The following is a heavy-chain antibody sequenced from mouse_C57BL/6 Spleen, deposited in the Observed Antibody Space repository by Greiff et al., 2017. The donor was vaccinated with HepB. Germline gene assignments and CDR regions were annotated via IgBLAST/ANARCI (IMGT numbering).Heavy chain of an antibody. D-gene: IGHD1-1*01. V-gene: IGHV1-69*01. CDR3: ARLPHYYGSSYRYFDV. CDR1: GYTFTSYW. Sequence: QVQLQQSGAELVMPGASVKLSCKASGYTFTSYWMHWVKQRPGQGLEWIGEIDPSDSYTNYNQKFKGKSTLTVDKSSSTAYMQLSSLTSEDSAVYYCARLPHYYGSSYRYFDVWGTGTTVTVSS. CDR2: IDPSDSYT. J-gene: IGHJ1*03.